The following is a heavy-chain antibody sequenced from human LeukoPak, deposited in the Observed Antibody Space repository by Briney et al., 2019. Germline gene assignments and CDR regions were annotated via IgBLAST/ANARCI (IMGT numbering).Heavy chain of an antibody. D-gene: IGHD3-16*01. J-gene: IGHJ3*02. CDR1: GGSISSYY. V-gene: IGHV4-59*01. Sequence: PSETLSLTCTVSGGSISSYYWSWIRQPPGKGLEWIGYIYYSGSTNYKPSLKSRVTISVETSKNQFSLKLRSVTAADTAVYYCARDRDYDAFDIWGQGTMVTVSS. CDR3: ARDRDYDAFDI. CDR2: IYYSGST.